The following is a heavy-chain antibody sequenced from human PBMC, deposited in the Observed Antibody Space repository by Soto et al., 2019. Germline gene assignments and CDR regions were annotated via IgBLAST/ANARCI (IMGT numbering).Heavy chain of an antibody. CDR3: ARVAWYYDSSGYYSLGLDY. Sequence: PSETLSLTCTVSGGSISSGGYYWSWIRQHPGKGLEWIGYIYYSGSTYYNPSLKSRVTISVDTSKNQFSLKLSSVTAADTAVYYCARVAWYYDSSGYYSLGLDYWGQGTLVTVSS. CDR2: IYYSGST. CDR1: GGSISSGGYY. D-gene: IGHD3-22*01. J-gene: IGHJ4*02. V-gene: IGHV4-31*03.